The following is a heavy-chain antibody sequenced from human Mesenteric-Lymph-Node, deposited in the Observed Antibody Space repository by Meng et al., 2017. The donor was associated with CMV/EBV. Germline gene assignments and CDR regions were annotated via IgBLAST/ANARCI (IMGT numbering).Heavy chain of an antibody. Sequence: GESLKISCTVSGFPFSNHAMHWVRQTPGKGLESVSAIDNNGRSTYYGDSVKGRFIVSRDNSKNTLYLQMGSLRGEDMAVYYCARQAGTYWGQGTLVTVSS. CDR3: ARQAGTY. J-gene: IGHJ4*02. V-gene: IGHV3-64*02. CDR2: IDNNGRST. CDR1: GFPFSNHA. D-gene: IGHD6-13*01.